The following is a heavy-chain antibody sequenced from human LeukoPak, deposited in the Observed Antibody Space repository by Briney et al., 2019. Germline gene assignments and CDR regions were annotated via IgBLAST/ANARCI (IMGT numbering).Heavy chain of an antibody. CDR1: GFTFSSYW. CDR2: IKQDGSEK. J-gene: IGHJ6*02. D-gene: IGHD5-12*01. CDR3: ARDRVVATSTLHRYYYYGMDV. V-gene: IGHV3-7*01. Sequence: GGSLRLSCAASGFTFSSYWMSWVRQAPGKGLEWVANIKQDGSEKYHVDSVKGRFTISRDNAKNSLYLQMNSLRAEDTAVYYCARDRVVATSTLHRYYYYGMDVWGQGTTVTVSS.